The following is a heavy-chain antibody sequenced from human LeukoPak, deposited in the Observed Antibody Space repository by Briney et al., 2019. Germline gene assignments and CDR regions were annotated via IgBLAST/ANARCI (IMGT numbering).Heavy chain of an antibody. Sequence: ASVKVSCKASGYTFTGYYMHWVRQAPGQGLEWMGWINPNSGGTNYAQKFQGRVTMTRDTSISTAYMEPRRLRSDDTAVYYCARGISRGYYYDSSGYPPNDYWGQGTLVTVSS. V-gene: IGHV1-2*02. CDR1: GYTFTGYY. J-gene: IGHJ4*02. CDR3: ARGISRGYYYDSSGYPPNDY. D-gene: IGHD3-22*01. CDR2: INPNSGGT.